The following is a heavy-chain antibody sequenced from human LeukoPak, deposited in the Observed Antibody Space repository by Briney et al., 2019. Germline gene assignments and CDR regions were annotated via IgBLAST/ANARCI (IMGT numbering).Heavy chain of an antibody. CDR3: AVPSGYCSSTSCYTDYYYYYMDV. J-gene: IGHJ6*03. V-gene: IGHV1-69*05. D-gene: IGHD2-2*02. CDR1: GGTFSSYA. Sequence: SVKVSCKASGGTFSSYAISWVRQAPGQGLEWMGGIIPIFGTANYAQKFQGRVTITTDESTSTAYMGLSSLRSEDTAVYYCAVPSGYCSSTSCYTDYYYYYMDVWGKGTTVTVSS. CDR2: IIPIFGTA.